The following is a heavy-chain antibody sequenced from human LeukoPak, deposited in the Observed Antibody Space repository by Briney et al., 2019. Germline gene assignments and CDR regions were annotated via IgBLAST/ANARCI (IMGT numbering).Heavy chain of an antibody. CDR2: IRPSSDTI. Sequence: PGRSLRLSCETSGFIFSTYGMNWVRQAPGKGLEWVSYIRPSSDTIYYADSVKGRFTISRDNAKSSLYLQMNGLRVEDTGVYYCVRDPLLDVWGQGTMVTVSS. CDR1: GFIFSTYG. D-gene: IGHD2-21*01. J-gene: IGHJ3*01. CDR3: VRDPLLDV. V-gene: IGHV3-48*03.